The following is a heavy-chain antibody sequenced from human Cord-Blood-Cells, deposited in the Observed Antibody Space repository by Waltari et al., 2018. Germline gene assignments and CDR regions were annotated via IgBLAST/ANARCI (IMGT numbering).Heavy chain of an antibody. CDR1: GFTLRSFA. Sequence: QVQLVEYGGGVVQPGRSLRLSCAASGFTLRSFAMHGVRQAPGKGLEWVAVISYDGSNKYYADSVKGRFTISRDNSKNTLYLQMNSLRAEDTAVYYCATHCSGGSCYSAFDIWGQGTMVTVSS. D-gene: IGHD2-15*01. J-gene: IGHJ3*02. CDR3: ATHCSGGSCYSAFDI. V-gene: IGHV3-30-3*01. CDR2: ISYDGSNK.